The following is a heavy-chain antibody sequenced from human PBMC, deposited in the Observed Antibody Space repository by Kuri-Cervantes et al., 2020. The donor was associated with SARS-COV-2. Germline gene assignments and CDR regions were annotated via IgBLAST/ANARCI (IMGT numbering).Heavy chain of an antibody. D-gene: IGHD3-16*01. CDR3: ARSTPDDYVWGSLHSWYFDL. V-gene: IGHV1-69*05. CDR1: GCTFSSYA. Sequence: SVKVSCKASGCTFSSYAISWVRQAPGQGLEWMGGIIPIFGTANYAQKFQGRVTITTDESTSTAYMELSSLRSEDTAVYYCARSTPDDYVWGSLHSWYFDLWGRGTLVTVSS. J-gene: IGHJ2*01. CDR2: IIPIFGTA.